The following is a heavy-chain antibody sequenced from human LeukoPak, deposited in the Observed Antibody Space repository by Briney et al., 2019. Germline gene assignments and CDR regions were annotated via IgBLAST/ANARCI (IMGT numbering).Heavy chain of an antibody. D-gene: IGHD3-10*01. V-gene: IGHV3-21*01. CDR1: GFTFSSYW. CDR3: ARGPQYGSGTFYYMDV. Sequence: GGSLRLSCAASGFTFSSYWMNWVRQAPGKGLEWVSSISISSSYIYYADSVKGRFTISRDNAKNSLYLQMNSLRAADTAVYYCARGPQYGSGTFYYMDVWGKGTTVTISS. CDR2: ISISSSYI. J-gene: IGHJ6*03.